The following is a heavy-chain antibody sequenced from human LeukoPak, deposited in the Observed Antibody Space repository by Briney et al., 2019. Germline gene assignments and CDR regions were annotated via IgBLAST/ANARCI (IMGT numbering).Heavy chain of an antibody. J-gene: IGHJ4*02. CDR2: ISAYNGNT. CDR3: ARFVEGHTYYFDC. V-gene: IGHV1-18*01. CDR1: GYTFTSYG. D-gene: IGHD3-10*01. Sequence: AASVKVSCKASGYTFTSYGISWVRQAPGQGLEWMGWISAYNGNTNYAQKLQGRVTMTTDTSTSTAYMELRSLRAEDTAVYYCARFVEGHTYYFDCWGQGTLVTVSS.